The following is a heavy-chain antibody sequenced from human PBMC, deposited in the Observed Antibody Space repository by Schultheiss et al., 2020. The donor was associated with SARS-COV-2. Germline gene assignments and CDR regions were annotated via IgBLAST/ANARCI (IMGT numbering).Heavy chain of an antibody. J-gene: IGHJ5*02. D-gene: IGHD1-14*01. CDR3: ARDPPESTPDR. CDR1: GFTFDDYA. Sequence: GESLKISCAASGFTFDDYAMHWVRQAPGKGLEWVSSISSSSSYIYYADSVKGRFTISRDNSKNTLYLQMNSLRAEDTAVYYCARDPPESTPDRWGQGTLVTVSS. V-gene: IGHV3-21*04. CDR2: ISSSSSYI.